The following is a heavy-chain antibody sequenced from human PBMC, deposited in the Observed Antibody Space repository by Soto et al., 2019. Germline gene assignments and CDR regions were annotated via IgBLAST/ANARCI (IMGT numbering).Heavy chain of an antibody. CDR3: ARVLKVYYASSGYAFDI. D-gene: IGHD3-22*01. V-gene: IGHV1-69*01. J-gene: IGHJ3*02. CDR2: IIPIFGTA. Sequence: QVQLVQSGAEVKKPGSSVKVSCKASGGTFSSYAISWVRQAPGQGLEWMGGIIPIFGTANYAQKFQGRVTITEDDSTSTAYLELSSLRSEDTAVYYCARVLKVYYASSGYAFDIWGQGTMVTVSS. CDR1: GGTFSSYA.